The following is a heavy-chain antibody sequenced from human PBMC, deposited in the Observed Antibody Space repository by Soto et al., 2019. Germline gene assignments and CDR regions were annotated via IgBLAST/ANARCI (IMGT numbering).Heavy chain of an antibody. D-gene: IGHD2-2*01. Sequence: PGGSLRLSCTASGFTFGDYAMSWFRQAPGKGLEWVGFIRSKAYGGTTEYAASVKGRFTISRDDSKSIAYLQMNSLKTEDTAVYYCTRVFIVVVPAANYNWFDPWGQGTLVTVSS. CDR3: TRVFIVVVPAANYNWFDP. V-gene: IGHV3-49*03. J-gene: IGHJ5*02. CDR1: GFTFGDYA. CDR2: IRSKAYGGTT.